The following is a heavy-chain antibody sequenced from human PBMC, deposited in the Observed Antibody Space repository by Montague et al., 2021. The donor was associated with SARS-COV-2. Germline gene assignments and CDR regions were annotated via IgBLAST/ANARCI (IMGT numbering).Heavy chain of an antibody. CDR1: GGSFSGYN. V-gene: IGHV4-34*01. CDR2: INNSGST. CDR3: ARGSSFVTIFGVVISAPLFDY. J-gene: IGHJ4*02. Sequence: SETLSLTCAVYGGSFSGYNWSWICHLQGTGPVLIGEINNSGSTNYNPYPKRRVTISVYTSKNQFSLKLSIVSAADTDVFYCARGSSFVTIFGVVISAPLFDYGGQGTLSPSPQ. D-gene: IGHD3-3*01.